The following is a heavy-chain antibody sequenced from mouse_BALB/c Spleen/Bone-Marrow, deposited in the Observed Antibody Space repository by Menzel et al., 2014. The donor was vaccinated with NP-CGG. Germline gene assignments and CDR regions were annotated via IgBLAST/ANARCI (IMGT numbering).Heavy chain of an antibody. CDR3: ATARATSYAMDY. CDR1: GYTFTSYW. V-gene: IGHV1-69*02. Sequence: VQLQQSGVELAKPGASVKLSCKASGYTFTSYWMHWVKQRPGQGLERIGEIDSSDSYTNYNQKFKGKATLAVDKSSSTAYMQLSSLTSEDSAVYYCATARATSYAMDYWGQGTSVTVSS. D-gene: IGHD3-1*01. J-gene: IGHJ4*01. CDR2: IDSSDSYT.